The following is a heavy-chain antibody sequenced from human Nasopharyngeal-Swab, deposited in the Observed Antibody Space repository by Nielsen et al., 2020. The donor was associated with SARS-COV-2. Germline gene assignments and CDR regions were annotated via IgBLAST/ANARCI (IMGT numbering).Heavy chain of an antibody. CDR3: ARLGRYYDTLSGYARHFDY. CDR2: IDYSGST. Sequence: SETLSLTCTVSGDSISSGKDYWTWIRQTPGRGLEWIGYIDYSGSTDHNPSLKSRVTISVDTSKNQFSLKVNSVTAADTAVYYCARLGRYYDTLSGYARHFDYWGQGILVTVSS. V-gene: IGHV4-30-4*01. J-gene: IGHJ4*02. CDR1: GDSISSGKDY. D-gene: IGHD3-9*01.